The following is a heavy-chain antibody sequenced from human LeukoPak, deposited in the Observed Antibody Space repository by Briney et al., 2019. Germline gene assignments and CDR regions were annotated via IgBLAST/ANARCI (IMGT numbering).Heavy chain of an antibody. CDR1: GFTVSSNY. CDR3: ARHRGYSYGPPRDLDY. V-gene: IGHV3-66*04. CDR2: IYSGGST. D-gene: IGHD5-18*01. J-gene: IGHJ4*02. Sequence: GGSLRLSCAASGFTVSSNYMSWVRQAPGKGLEWVSVIYSGGSTYYADSVKGRFTISRDNSKNTLYLQMNSLRAEDTAVYYCARHRGYSYGPPRDLDYWGQGTLVTVSS.